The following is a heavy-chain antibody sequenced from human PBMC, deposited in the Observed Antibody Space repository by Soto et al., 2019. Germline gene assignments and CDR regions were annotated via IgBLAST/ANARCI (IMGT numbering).Heavy chain of an antibody. CDR3: AKADRTMLRGGQTLAY. J-gene: IGHJ4*02. V-gene: IGHV3-23*01. Sequence: GGSLRLSCAASGFTFSSYAMSWVRRAPGTGLEWVSAISGSGGSTYYADSVKGRFTISRDNSKNTLYLQMNSLRAEDTAVYYCAKADRTMLRGGQTLAYWGQGTRVTVSS. CDR2: ISGSGGST. CDR1: GFTFSSYA. D-gene: IGHD3-10*01.